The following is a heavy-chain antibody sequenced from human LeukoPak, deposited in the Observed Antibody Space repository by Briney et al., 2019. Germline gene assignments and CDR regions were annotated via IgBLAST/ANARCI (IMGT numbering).Heavy chain of an antibody. D-gene: IGHD3-3*01. Sequence: SETLSLTCTVSGGSISSYYWSWIRQPPGKGLEWIGYIYTSGSTNYNPSLKSRVTISVDTSKNQLSLKLSSVTAADTAVYYCARQGYDFWSGYYNYYYYYMDVWGKGTTVTVSS. CDR3: ARQGYDFWSGYYNYYYYYMDV. CDR1: GGSISSYY. CDR2: IYTSGST. J-gene: IGHJ6*03. V-gene: IGHV4-4*09.